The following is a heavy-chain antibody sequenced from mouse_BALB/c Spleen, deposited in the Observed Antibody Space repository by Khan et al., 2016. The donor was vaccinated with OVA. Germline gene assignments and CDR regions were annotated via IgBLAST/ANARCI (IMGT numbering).Heavy chain of an antibody. CDR3: ARRNYFGYTLAY. D-gene: IGHD1-2*01. V-gene: IGHV1-77*01. J-gene: IGHJ3*01. CDR2: ISPGSGDT. CDR1: GYTFTDSY. Sequence: QVQLQQSGAELARPGASVKLSCKASGYTFTDSYINWVKQRTGQGLEWIGEISPGSGDTYYNEKFKGKATLTADKSSTTDYMQLSSLTSEAYAVYFCARRNYFGYTLAYWGQGTLVTVSA.